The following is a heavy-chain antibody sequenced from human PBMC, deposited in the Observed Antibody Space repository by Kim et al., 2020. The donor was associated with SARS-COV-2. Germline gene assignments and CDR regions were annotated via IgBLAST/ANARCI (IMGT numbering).Heavy chain of an antibody. J-gene: IGHJ6*02. V-gene: IGHV3-33*08. Sequence: GGSLRLSCAASGFTFSSYGMHWVRQAPGKGLEWVAVIWYDGSNKYYADSVKGRFTISRDNSKNTLYLQMNSLRAEDTAVYYCARDWTYYYDSSGYYYPPYYYYCMDVWGQGTTVTVSS. CDR2: IWYDGSNK. D-gene: IGHD3-22*01. CDR1: GFTFSSYG. CDR3: ARDWTYYYDSSGYYYPPYYYYCMDV.